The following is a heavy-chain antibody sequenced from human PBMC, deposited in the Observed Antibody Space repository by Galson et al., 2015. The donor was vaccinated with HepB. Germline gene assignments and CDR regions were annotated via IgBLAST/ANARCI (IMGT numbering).Heavy chain of an antibody. CDR3: ARVHSRGVGAFDI. V-gene: IGHV1-46*01. Sequence: SVKVSCKASGYTFTSYYMHWVRQAPGQGLEWMGIINPSGGSTSYAQKFQGRVTMTRDTSTSTVYMELSSLRSEDTAVYYCARVHSRGVGAFDIWGQGTMVTVSS. CDR1: GYTFTSYY. J-gene: IGHJ3*02. D-gene: IGHD6-19*01. CDR2: INPSGGST.